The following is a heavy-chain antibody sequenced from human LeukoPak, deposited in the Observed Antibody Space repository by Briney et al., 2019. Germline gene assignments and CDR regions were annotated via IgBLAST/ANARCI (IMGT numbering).Heavy chain of an antibody. CDR3: ATISSGWHSDEY. CDR1: GYTFTIYD. Sequence: ASVKVSCKASGYTFTIYDINWVRQATGQGLECMGWMNPNSGYTGYAQKFQGRVTMTRNTSINTAYMELSNLRSEDTAVYYCATISSGWHSDEYWGQGTLVTVSS. D-gene: IGHD6-19*01. CDR2: MNPNSGYT. V-gene: IGHV1-8*01. J-gene: IGHJ4*02.